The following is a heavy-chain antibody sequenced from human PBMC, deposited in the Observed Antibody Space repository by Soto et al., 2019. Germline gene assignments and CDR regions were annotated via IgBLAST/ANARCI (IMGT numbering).Heavy chain of an antibody. CDR3: PRDGYSGQQADY. D-gene: IGHD5-12*01. J-gene: IGHJ4*02. CDR2: MNPNSGNT. Sequence: QVQLVQSGAEVKKPGASVKVSCKASGYTFTSYDINWVRQATGQGLEWMGWMNPNSGNTGYAQKFQGGFNMTRNSSISTAYKALSSLRSEETAVYYCPRDGYSGQQADYWGQGTLFTVSS. V-gene: IGHV1-8*01. CDR1: GYTFTSYD.